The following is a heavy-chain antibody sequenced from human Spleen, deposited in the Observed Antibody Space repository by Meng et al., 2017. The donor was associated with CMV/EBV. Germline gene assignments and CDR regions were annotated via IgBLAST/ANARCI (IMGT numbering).Heavy chain of an antibody. Sequence: SETLSPTCAVSGYSISSGYYWGWIRQPPGQGLEWIGEISHTGSTKYNPSLKSRVTISADTSRKELSLTLTSVTAADTAVYYCARGGLYSTMLDYWGQGTLVTVSS. CDR1: GYSISSGYY. V-gene: IGHV4-38-2*01. CDR2: ISHTGST. J-gene: IGHJ4*02. CDR3: ARGGLYSTMLDY. D-gene: IGHD2-8*01.